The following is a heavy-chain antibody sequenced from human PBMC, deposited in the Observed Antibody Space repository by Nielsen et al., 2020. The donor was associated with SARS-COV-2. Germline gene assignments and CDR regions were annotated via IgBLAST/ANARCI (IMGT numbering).Heavy chain of an antibody. V-gene: IGHV1-18*01. D-gene: IGHD3-22*01. CDR2: NSAYNGNT. CDR3: ARDSSGTFRRVDY. J-gene: IGHJ4*02. Sequence: ASVKVSCKASGYRFTDHGITWVRQAPGQGLEWMGWNSAYNGNTRYAEKFQGRVSMTTDRFTSTVYMELSSLRSDDTAVYYCARDSSGTFRRVDYWGQGTLVTVPS. CDR1: GYRFTDHG.